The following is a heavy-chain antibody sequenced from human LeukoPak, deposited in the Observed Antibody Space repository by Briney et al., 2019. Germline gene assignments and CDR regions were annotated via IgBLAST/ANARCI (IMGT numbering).Heavy chain of an antibody. CDR2: IYPGDSDT. CDR1: GYSFTNFW. CDR3: ARQYCSSTSCYHYYYYYMDV. D-gene: IGHD2-2*01. J-gene: IGHJ6*03. V-gene: IGHV5-51*01. Sequence: GESLKISCKGSGYSFTNFWIGWVRQMPGKGLEWMGIIYPGDSDTRYGPSFQGQVTISADKSISTAYLQWSSLKASDTAMYYCARQYCSSTSCYHYYYYYMDVWGKGTTVTVSS.